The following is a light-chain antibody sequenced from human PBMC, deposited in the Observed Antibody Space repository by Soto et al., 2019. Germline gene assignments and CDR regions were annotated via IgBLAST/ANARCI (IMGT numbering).Light chain of an antibody. Sequence: IVVTQAPATLSVSPGARSTLSCTASQSVSSYLAWYQQKHGQXPRXXIYDAFTRATGIPARFSGTGSGTELTLTISSLQSEDFELYYCQQYNDWPLTFGQGTKGDI. CDR2: DAF. V-gene: IGKV3-15*01. CDR3: QQYNDWPLT. CDR1: QSVSSY. J-gene: IGKJ1*01.